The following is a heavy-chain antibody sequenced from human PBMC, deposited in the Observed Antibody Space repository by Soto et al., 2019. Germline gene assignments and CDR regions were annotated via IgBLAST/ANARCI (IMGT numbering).Heavy chain of an antibody. CDR1: GFTFSDHY. V-gene: IGHV3-11*01. D-gene: IGHD3-10*01. CDR3: AKDLVYFDSGTYSTLDY. J-gene: IGHJ4*02. CDR2: ISSSGSTK. Sequence: GGSLRLSCAANGFTFSDHYMAWIRQAPGKGLEWLTYISSSGSTKHYADSVKGRFTISRDNDNNSMYLQMNSLRAEDTAVYYCAKDLVYFDSGTYSTLDYWGQGTLVTVSS.